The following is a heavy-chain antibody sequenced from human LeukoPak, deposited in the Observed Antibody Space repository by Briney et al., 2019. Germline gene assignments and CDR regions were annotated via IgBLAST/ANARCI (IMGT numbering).Heavy chain of an antibody. V-gene: IGHV1-2*02. CDR1: GYTFTGYY. CDR2: INPNSGGT. Sequence: GASVKVSCKASGYTFTGYYMHWVRQAPGQGLEWMGWINPNSGGTNYAQKFQGRVTMTRDTSISTAYMELSRLRSDDTAVYYCARRRFGELLKWAFDPWGQGTLVTVSS. D-gene: IGHD3-10*01. CDR3: ARRRFGELLKWAFDP. J-gene: IGHJ5*02.